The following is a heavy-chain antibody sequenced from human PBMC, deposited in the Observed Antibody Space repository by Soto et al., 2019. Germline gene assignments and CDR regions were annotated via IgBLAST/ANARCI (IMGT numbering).Heavy chain of an antibody. CDR3: ARLRIATNNYKWFDP. V-gene: IGHV4-31*03. CDR1: GAALNSGNYY. D-gene: IGHD2-21*01. J-gene: IGHJ5*02. Sequence: SETLSLTCSVSGAALNSGNYYWSWIRQVPGKGLEWIGHIYVTGAVDYNPSLRDRITISQDTSERQFSLNLRLVTAADTAVYYCARLRIATNNYKWFDPWGQGTRVTV. CDR2: IYVTGAV.